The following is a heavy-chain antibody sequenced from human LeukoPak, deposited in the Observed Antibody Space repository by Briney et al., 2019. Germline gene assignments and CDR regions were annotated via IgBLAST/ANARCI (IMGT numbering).Heavy chain of an antibody. CDR2: IYYSGST. CDR3: ARSYDFWSGSPGGYFDY. D-gene: IGHD3-3*01. Sequence: PSETLSLTCTVSGGSISSYYWSWIRQPPGKGLEWLGYIYYSGSTNYNPSLKSRVTISVDTSKNQFSLKLSSVTAADTAVYYCARSYDFWSGSPGGYFDYWGQGTLVTVSS. CDR1: GGSISSYY. V-gene: IGHV4-59*01. J-gene: IGHJ4*02.